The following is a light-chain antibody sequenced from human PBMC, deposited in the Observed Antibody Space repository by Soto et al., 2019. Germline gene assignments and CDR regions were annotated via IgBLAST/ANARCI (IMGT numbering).Light chain of an antibody. CDR2: GAS. Sequence: IVMTQSPATLSVSQGERATLSCRASQRVSSNVAWYQQKPGQAPRLLLYGASARATGVPARFSGSGSGTQFTLTISSLQSEDFAVYYCQQYNNWRQTFGQGTRWIS. J-gene: IGKJ1*01. CDR1: QRVSSN. CDR3: QQYNNWRQT. V-gene: IGKV3-15*01.